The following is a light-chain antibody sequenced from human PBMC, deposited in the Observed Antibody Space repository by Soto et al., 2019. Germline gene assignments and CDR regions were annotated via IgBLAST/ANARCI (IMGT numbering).Light chain of an antibody. CDR3: QQYNSYPS. V-gene: IGKV1-5*03. CDR1: QSISSG. CDR2: KAS. J-gene: IGKJ4*01. Sequence: DIQMTQSPSTLSASVGDRVTITCRASQSISSGLAWYQQKPGKAPKLLIYKASSLQSGVTARFSGSGSGTAFTLAISSLQPDDFATYYCQQYNSYPSFGGGTKVEIK.